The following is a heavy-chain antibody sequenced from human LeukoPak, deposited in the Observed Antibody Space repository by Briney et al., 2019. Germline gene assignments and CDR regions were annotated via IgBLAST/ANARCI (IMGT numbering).Heavy chain of an antibody. CDR2: ISERGSST. J-gene: IGHJ5*02. D-gene: IGHD4-17*01. CDR3: AKDPPGWPTVTPNWFEP. V-gene: IGHV3-23*01. Sequence: GGSLRLSCAASGLTLSSNAMSWVRQALGKGLEWVSGISERGSSTYYAGSVKGRLTIYRDKSKNTFFLKMNSLRAEDTAVYYCAKDPPGWPTVTPNWFEPWGQGTLVTVSS. CDR1: GLTLSSNA.